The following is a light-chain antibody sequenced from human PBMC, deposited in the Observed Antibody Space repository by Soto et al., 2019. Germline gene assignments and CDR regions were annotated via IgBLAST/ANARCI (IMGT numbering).Light chain of an antibody. V-gene: IGKV3-20*01. CDR2: GAS. Sequence: EIVFTPCQATLSLSPGARASLSGRASQSVSSSYLVWYQQKPGQPPRLLIYGASSRATGIPDRFSGSGSGKDFTLTISRLEPDDFAVYYRQQYGSSGTFGQGTKVDIK. J-gene: IGKJ1*01. CDR3: QQYGSSGT. CDR1: QSVSSSY.